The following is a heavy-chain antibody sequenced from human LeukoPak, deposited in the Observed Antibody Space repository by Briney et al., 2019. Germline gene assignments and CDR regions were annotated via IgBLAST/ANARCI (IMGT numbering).Heavy chain of an antibody. CDR3: ARTRSGGSEGSDY. CDR1: GYRYISYW. CDR2: IYPGDSNT. Sequence: GASLMISCKCTGYRYISYWIGGVGQLPGECLEWMGVIYPGDSNTCYSPSLQGHVTSSADKSISTAYLQWSSLKASDTAMYYCARTRSGGSEGSDYWGQGTLVTVSS. J-gene: IGHJ4*02. V-gene: IGHV5-51*01. D-gene: IGHD2-15*01.